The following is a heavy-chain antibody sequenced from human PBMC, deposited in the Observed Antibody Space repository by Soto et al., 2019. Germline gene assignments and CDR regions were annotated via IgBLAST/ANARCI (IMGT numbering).Heavy chain of an antibody. J-gene: IGHJ5*02. D-gene: IGHD1-26*01. CDR1: GYTFTSYA. V-gene: IGHV1-3*01. Sequence: ASVKVSCKASGYTFTSYAMHWVRQAPGQRLEWMGWINAGNGNTKYSQKFQGRVTITRDTSASTAYMELSSLRSEDTAVYYCARDSGTYYWLDPWGQGTLVTVSS. CDR2: INAGNGNT. CDR3: ARDSGTYYWLDP.